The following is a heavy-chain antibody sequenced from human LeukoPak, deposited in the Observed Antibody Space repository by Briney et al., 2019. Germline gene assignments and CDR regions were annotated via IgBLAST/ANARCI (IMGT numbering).Heavy chain of an antibody. CDR3: ARDKIEGPTKLDY. D-gene: IGHD1-1*01. CDR1: GFTFSSYW. V-gene: IGHV3-7*01. CDR2: IKQDESEK. Sequence: GGSLRLSCAASGFTFSSYWMSWVRQAPGKGLEWVANIKQDESEKYYVDSVKGRFTISRDNAKNSLYLQMNSLRAEDTAVYHCARDKIEGPTKLDYWGQGILVTVSS. J-gene: IGHJ4*02.